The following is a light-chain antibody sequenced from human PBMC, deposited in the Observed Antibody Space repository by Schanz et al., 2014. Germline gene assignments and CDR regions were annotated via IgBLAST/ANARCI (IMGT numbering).Light chain of an antibody. CDR3: QQANSFRYT. V-gene: IGKV1-12*01. CDR2: EAS. Sequence: DTQMTQSPSSVSASVGDRVTITCRASQGIARWLAWNQQKPGKAPTLLIYEASTLQSGVPSRFEGSGSRTDFTLAISSLQPEDLSSFFCQQANSFRYTYGPGTKVDIK. CDR1: QGIARW. J-gene: IGKJ3*01.